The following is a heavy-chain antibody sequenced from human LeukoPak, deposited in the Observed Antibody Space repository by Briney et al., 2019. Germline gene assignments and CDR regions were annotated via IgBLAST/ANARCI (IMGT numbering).Heavy chain of an antibody. J-gene: IGHJ2*01. V-gene: IGHV4-59*01. CDR3: ARHWGSDWYFDL. CDR1: GGSISNYY. Sequence: PSETLSLTCAVSGGSISNYYCSWIRQPPGKGLEWLGYIHYSGYTNYNPSLKSRVTISVDMSKNQFSLNLSSVTAADTAVYYCARHWGSDWYFDLWGRGPLVTVSS. D-gene: IGHD7-27*01. CDR2: IHYSGYT.